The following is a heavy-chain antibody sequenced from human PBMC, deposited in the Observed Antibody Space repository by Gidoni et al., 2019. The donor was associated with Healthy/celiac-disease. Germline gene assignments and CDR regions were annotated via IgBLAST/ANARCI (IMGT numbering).Heavy chain of an antibody. CDR3: ARVRGGRFDP. Sequence: QVQLQQWGAGLLKPSETLSLTCAVYGGSVSGYYWSWIRQPPGKGLEWIGEINHSASTNYNPSLKSRVTISVDTSKNQFSLKLSSVTAADTAVYYCARVRGGRFDPWGQGTLVTVSS. J-gene: IGHJ5*02. V-gene: IGHV4-34*01. CDR2: INHSAST. D-gene: IGHD2-15*01. CDR1: GGSVSGYY.